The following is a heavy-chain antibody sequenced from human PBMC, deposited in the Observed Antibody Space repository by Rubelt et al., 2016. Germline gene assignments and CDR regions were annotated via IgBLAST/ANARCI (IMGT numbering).Heavy chain of an antibody. CDR1: GFTVSGSY. D-gene: IGHD3-22*01. Sequence: VHLVESGGGLVQPGGSLRLSCAASGFTVSGSYMSWVRQAPGRGLEWVSVISYDGSNKYYADSVKGRFTISRENSKKTLGRQINSLRAEDTALYYCARVADTSGYLDYWGQGTLVTVSS. CDR2: ISYDGSNK. J-gene: IGHJ4*02. V-gene: IGHV3-30*03. CDR3: ARVADTSGYLDY.